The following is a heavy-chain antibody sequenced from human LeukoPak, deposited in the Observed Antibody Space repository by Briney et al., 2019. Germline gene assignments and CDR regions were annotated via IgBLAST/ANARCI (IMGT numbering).Heavy chain of an antibody. CDR3: ARTEGYFYMDL. CDR1: GYSFTSYW. J-gene: IGHJ6*03. Sequence: GESLKISCQGSGYSFTSYWIAWVRQRPGKGLEWMGIIYPDDSDTTYSPSFQGQVTISVDKSSSSAYLQLNSLKASDTAIYYCARTEGYFYMDLWGKGTTVTVSS. V-gene: IGHV5-51*01. CDR2: IYPDDSDT.